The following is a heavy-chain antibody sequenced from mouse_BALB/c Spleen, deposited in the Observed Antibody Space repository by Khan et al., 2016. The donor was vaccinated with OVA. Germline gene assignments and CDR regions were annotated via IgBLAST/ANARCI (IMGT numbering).Heavy chain of an antibody. CDR3: SSWMPRGWIAY. V-gene: IGHV1S135*01. Sequence: LQQSAPALMKPGASVKISCTASGYSFTNYYIHWVKQSHGQSLEWIGYINPFNGGTNYNQNFKRTATLTVDKSSSTAYMHLSSLTSEDSAVVYWSSWMPRGWIAYWGQGTLGTGTA. CDR2: INPFNGGT. J-gene: IGHJ3*01. CDR1: GYSFTNYY. D-gene: IGHD3-3*01.